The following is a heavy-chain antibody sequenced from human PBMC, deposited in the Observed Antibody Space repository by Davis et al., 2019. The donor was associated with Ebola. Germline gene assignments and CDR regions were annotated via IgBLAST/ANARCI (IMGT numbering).Heavy chain of an antibody. D-gene: IGHD3-22*01. Sequence: AASVKVSCKASGYTFTSYGISWVRQAPGQGLEWMGWISAYNGNTNYAQKLQGRVTMTTDTSTSTAYMELRRLRSDDTAVYYCAREMLEYYYDSSGLAYRGQGTLVP. J-gene: IGHJ4*01. CDR2: ISAYNGNT. V-gene: IGHV1-18*01. CDR3: AREMLEYYYDSSGLAY. CDR1: GYTFTSYG.